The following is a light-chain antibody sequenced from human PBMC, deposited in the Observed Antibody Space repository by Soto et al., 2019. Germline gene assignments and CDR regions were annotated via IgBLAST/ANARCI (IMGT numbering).Light chain of an antibody. Sequence: QAVVTQPPSVSGAPGQRVTISFTGSSSNIGAGYDVHWYQQLPGTAPKLLISGDTNRPSGVPDRFSGSKSGTSASLAITGLRAEDEADYHCQSFDSSLSGWLFGGGTKVTVL. CDR3: QSFDSSLSGWL. J-gene: IGLJ3*02. V-gene: IGLV1-40*01. CDR2: GDT. CDR1: SSNIGAGYD.